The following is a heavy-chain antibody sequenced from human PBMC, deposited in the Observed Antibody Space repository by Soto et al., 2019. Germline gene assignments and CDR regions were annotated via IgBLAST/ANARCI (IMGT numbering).Heavy chain of an antibody. Sequence: SETLSLTCSVSGGSISDYYGSWIRQPPGKGLEWIGNIYYSGTTKYNPSLKSRVTISVDTSKNRFSLTLSSVTAADTAVFYCATSLIRGPFDYWGQGTLVTVSS. J-gene: IGHJ4*02. CDR1: GGSISDYY. V-gene: IGHV4-59*01. CDR2: IYYSGTT. CDR3: ATSLIRGPFDY. D-gene: IGHD3-10*01.